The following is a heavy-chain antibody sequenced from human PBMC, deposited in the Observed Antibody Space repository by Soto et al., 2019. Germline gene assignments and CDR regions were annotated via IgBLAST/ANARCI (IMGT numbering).Heavy chain of an antibody. V-gene: IGHV1-2*02. CDR3: ARDCSPVGRGSMPYCCDP. CDR2: INPNSGGT. Sequence: SVKVSCKSSGYTFTGYYMHWVRQAPGQGLEWMGWINPNSGGTNNAQTYQTRVTKARVTSISTAYMELSKLRTDGTAVDDSARDCSPVGRGSMPYCCDPWGQGTLVTVSS. D-gene: IGHD2-2*01. J-gene: IGHJ5*02. CDR1: GYTFTGYY.